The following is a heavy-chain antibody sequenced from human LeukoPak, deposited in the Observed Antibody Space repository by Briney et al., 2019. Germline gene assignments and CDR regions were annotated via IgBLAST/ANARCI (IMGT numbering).Heavy chain of an antibody. V-gene: IGHV4-34*01. CDR3: ARAGFALAPHRGTPFDY. CDR2: INHSGST. D-gene: IGHD6-6*01. J-gene: IGHJ4*02. CDR1: GGSFSGYF. Sequence: SETLSLTCAVYGGSFSGYFWSWIRQPPGKGLEWIGEINHSGSTNYSPSLKSRVTISVNTSKNQFSLKLTSVTAADTAVYYCARAGFALAPHRGTPFDYWGQGTLVTVSS.